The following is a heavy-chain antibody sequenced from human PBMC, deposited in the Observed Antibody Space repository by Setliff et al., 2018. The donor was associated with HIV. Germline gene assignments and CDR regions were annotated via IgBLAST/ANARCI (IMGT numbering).Heavy chain of an antibody. CDR2: INAGNGNI. CDR1: GYTFTSYA. Sequence: ASVKVSCKASGYTFTSYAMHWVRQAPEQRLEWMGWINAGNGNIKYSQKFQGRVTITRDTSASTAYMELSSLGSEDTAVYYCARGSSVGWEVLRTDYWGQGTLVTVSS. D-gene: IGHD1-26*01. V-gene: IGHV1-3*01. J-gene: IGHJ4*02. CDR3: ARGSSVGWEVLRTDY.